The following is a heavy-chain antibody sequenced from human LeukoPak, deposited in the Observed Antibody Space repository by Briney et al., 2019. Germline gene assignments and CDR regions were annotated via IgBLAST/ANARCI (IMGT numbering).Heavy chain of an antibody. J-gene: IGHJ4*02. V-gene: IGHV4-59*08. D-gene: IGHD4-17*01. CDR1: GGSISPYY. CDR3: ARFMTTVTALGIANYFDY. Sequence: SETLSLTCTVSGGSISPYYWSWIRQPPGKGLEWIGNIYYSGSTNYNPSLKSRVTISVDTSKNQFSLKLSSVTAADTAVYYCARFMTTVTALGIANYFDYWGQGTLVTVSS. CDR2: IYYSGST.